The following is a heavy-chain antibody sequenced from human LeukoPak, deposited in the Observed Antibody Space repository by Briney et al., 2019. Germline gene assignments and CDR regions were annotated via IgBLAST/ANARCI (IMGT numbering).Heavy chain of an antibody. D-gene: IGHD4-17*01. J-gene: IGHJ3*02. CDR3: ARSYTDDGDYRRSCAFDI. CDR1: GFNFSSYE. V-gene: IGHV3-48*03. Sequence: GGSLRLSCAASGFNFSSYEMHWVRQAPGKGLEGVSYISSSSSTLYYADSVKGRFTISRDNAKNSLYVQMNSLRAEYTALYYCARSYTDDGDYRRSCAFDIWGQGTMVTVSS. CDR2: ISSSSSTL.